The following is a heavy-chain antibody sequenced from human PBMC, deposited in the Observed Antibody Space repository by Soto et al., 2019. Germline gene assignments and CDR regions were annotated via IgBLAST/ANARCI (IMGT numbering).Heavy chain of an antibody. CDR2: IYNNENT. Sequence: KASETLSLTCTVSGDSISSYYWNWMRQPPGKGLEWIGYIYNNENTNYSPSLKSRVTMSIDTSKKQFSLNLSSATAADTAVYYCARGPDYRYYYGMDVWGQGTSVTVSS. CDR1: GDSISSYY. J-gene: IGHJ6*02. CDR3: ARGPDYRYYYGMDV. D-gene: IGHD4-4*01. V-gene: IGHV4-59*01.